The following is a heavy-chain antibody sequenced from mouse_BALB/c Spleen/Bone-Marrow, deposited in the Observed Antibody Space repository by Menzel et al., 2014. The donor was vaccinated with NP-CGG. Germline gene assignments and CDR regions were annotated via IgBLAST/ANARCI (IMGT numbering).Heavy chain of an antibody. D-gene: IGHD4-1*01. Sequence: EVQLVESGAELVKPGASVKLSCTASGFNIKDTYMHWVKQRPEQGLEWIGRIDPANGNTKYDPKFQGKATITADTSSNTAYLQLSSLTSEDTAVYYCAGWELGRAWFAYWGQGTLVTVSA. CDR2: IDPANGNT. V-gene: IGHV14-3*02. CDR1: GFNIKDTY. J-gene: IGHJ3*01. CDR3: AGWELGRAWFAY.